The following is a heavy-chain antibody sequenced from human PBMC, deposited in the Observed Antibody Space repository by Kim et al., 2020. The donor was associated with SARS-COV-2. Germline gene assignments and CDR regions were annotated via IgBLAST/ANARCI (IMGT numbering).Heavy chain of an antibody. J-gene: IGHJ4*02. CDR3: TTGWWAVVGREDY. V-gene: IGHV3-15*01. D-gene: IGHD2-15*01. CDR2: IKSKTDGGTT. CDR1: GFTFSNAW. Sequence: GGSLRLSCAASGFTFSNAWMSWVRQAPGKGLEWVGRIKSKTDGGTTDYAAPVKGRFTISRDDSKNTLYLQMNSLKTEDTAVYYCTTGWWAVVGREDYWGQGTLVTVSS.